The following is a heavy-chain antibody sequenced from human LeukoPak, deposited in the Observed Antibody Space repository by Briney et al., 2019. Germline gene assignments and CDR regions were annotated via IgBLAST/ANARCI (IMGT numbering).Heavy chain of an antibody. CDR3: ARDNGEWRLNWFDH. D-gene: IGHD2-8*01. CDR2: IWDDGNNN. J-gene: IGHJ5*02. CDR1: GFTFSSAW. Sequence: GGSLRLSCVASGFTFSSAWMSWVRQAPGKGLDWVALIWDDGNNNYYADSVKGRFTISRDNSKNTLYLQMNSLRAEDTAVYYCARDNGEWRLNWFDHWGQGTLVTVSS. V-gene: IGHV3-33*08.